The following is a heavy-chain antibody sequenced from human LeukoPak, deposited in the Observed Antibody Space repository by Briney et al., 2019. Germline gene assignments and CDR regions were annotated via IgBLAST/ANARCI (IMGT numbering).Heavy chain of an antibody. CDR3: AKDRGYSYGYGYFDY. Sequence: GGSLRLSCGASGFTFDDYAMHWVRQAPGKGLEWVSGISWNSGSIGYADSVKGRFTISRDNAKNSLYLQMNSLRAEDMALYYCAKDRGYSYGYGYFDYWGQGTLVTVSS. V-gene: IGHV3-9*03. CDR2: ISWNSGSI. CDR1: GFTFDDYA. D-gene: IGHD5-18*01. J-gene: IGHJ4*02.